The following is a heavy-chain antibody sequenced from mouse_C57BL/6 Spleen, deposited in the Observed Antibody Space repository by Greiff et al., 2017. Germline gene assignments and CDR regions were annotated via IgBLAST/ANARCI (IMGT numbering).Heavy chain of an antibody. Sequence: EVKLVESGPGLAKPSQTLSLTCSVTGYSFTSDYWNWIRKFPGNKLEYMGYISYSGSTYYNPSPKSRISITPDTSKNQDYLQLNSVTTENTATDDCARSDSTYWYLDVWGTGTTVTVSS. CDR1: GYSFTSDY. CDR3: ARSDSTYWYLDV. D-gene: IGHD2-5*01. J-gene: IGHJ1*03. CDR2: ISYSGST. V-gene: IGHV3-8*01.